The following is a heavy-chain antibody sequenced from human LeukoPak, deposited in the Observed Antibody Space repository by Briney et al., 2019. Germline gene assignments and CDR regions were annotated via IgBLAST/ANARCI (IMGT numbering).Heavy chain of an antibody. CDR3: ATAVAVAGTGFDY. J-gene: IGHJ4*02. Sequence: ALVKVSCKVSGYTLTELSMHLVRQAPGKGLEWMGGFDPEDGETIYAQKFQGRVTMTEDTSTDTAYMELSSLRSEDTAVYYCATAVAVAGTGFDYWGQGTLVTVSS. CDR1: GYTLTELS. D-gene: IGHD6-19*01. CDR2: FDPEDGET. V-gene: IGHV1-24*01.